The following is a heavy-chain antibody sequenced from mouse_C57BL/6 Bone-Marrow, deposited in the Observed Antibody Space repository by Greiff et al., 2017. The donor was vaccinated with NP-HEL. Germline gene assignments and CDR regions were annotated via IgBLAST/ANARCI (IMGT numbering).Heavy chain of an antibody. V-gene: IGHV1-61*01. CDR2: IYPSDSET. J-gene: IGHJ2*01. CDR1: GYTFTSYW. D-gene: IGHD1-1*01. Sequence: QVQLQQPGAELVRPGSSVKLSCKASGYTFTSYWMEWVKQRPGQGLEWIGNIYPSDSETHYNQKFKDKATLTVDKSSSTAYMQLSSLTSEDSAVYYCASIGALRRDYWGQGTTLTVSS. CDR3: ASIGALRRDY.